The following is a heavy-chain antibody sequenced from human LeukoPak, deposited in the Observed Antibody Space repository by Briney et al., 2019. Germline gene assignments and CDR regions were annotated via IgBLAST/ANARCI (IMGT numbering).Heavy chain of an antibody. CDR1: GGSISTYY. V-gene: IGHV4-59*08. D-gene: IGHD3-3*01. CDR3: ARGDFWSGYYTFDY. CDR2: IYYSGIT. Sequence: SETLSLTCTVSGGSISTYYWSWIRQPPGKGLEWIGYIYYSGITNYNPSLKSRVTISVDTSKNQFSLKLSSVTAADTAVYYCARGDFWSGYYTFDYWGQGTLVTVSS. J-gene: IGHJ4*02.